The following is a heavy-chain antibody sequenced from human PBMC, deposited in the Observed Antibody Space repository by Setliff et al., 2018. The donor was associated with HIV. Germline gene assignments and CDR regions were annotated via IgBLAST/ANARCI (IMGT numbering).Heavy chain of an antibody. J-gene: IGHJ6*03. V-gene: IGHV1-46*01. CDR2: INPSGGST. D-gene: IGHD6-19*01. CDR1: GYTFTSYY. Sequence: ASVKVSCKASGYTFTSYYMPWVRQAPGQGLEWMGIINPSGGSTSYAQKFQGRVTMTRDTSTSTAYMELSSLRSEDTAVYYCARNPRIAVAGTDYYYYMDVWGKGTTVTVSS. CDR3: ARNPRIAVAGTDYYYYMDV.